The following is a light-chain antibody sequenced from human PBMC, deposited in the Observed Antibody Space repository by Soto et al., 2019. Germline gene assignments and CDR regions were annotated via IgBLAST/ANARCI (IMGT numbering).Light chain of an antibody. CDR2: GAS. Sequence: PGDRVTLSCRASQSVSSSYLTWYQQKPGQAPRLLIYGASTRATGIPARFSGSGSVTDFTLTISSLQPEDFAVYYCQQDYNFFGGGTKVEIK. CDR3: QQDYNF. V-gene: IGKV3D-7*01. CDR1: QSVSSSY. J-gene: IGKJ4*01.